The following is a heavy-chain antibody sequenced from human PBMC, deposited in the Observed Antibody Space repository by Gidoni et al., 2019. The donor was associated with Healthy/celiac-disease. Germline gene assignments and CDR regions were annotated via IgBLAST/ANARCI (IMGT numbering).Heavy chain of an antibody. Sequence: QVQLQQWGAGLLKPSETLSLTCAVYGGSFSGYYWSWIRQPPGKGLEWIGEINHSGSTNYNPSLKSRVTISVDTSKNQFSLKLSSVTAADTAVYYCAREGDSSGYYYVNAFDIWGQGTMVTVSS. CDR2: INHSGST. J-gene: IGHJ3*02. CDR1: GGSFSGYY. CDR3: AREGDSSGYYYVNAFDI. D-gene: IGHD3-22*01. V-gene: IGHV4-34*01.